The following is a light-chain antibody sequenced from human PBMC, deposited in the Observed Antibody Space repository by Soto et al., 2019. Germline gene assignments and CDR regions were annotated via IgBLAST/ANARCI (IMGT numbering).Light chain of an antibody. CDR2: GAS. CDR3: PQRTNFRFT. V-gene: IGKV1-9*01. CDR1: QGINKF. J-gene: IGKJ2*01. Sequence: IQLTQSPSSLSASVGDRVTITCRASQGINKFLAWYQQRPGKAPQLLVYGASTLQSGVLSRCCGCGSGTDFTLTISSLQPEDFATCYCPQRTNFRFTFGQGTNLDIK.